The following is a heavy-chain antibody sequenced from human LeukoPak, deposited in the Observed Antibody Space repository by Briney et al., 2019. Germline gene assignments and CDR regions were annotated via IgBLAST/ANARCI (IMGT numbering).Heavy chain of an antibody. Sequence: SETLSLTCTVSGGSISSYYWSWIRQPPGKGLEWIGYIYYSGSTNYNPSLKSRVTISVDTSKNQFSLKLSSVTAADTAVYYCARDEAYGDSYYYYYYMDVWGKGTTVTISS. J-gene: IGHJ6*03. D-gene: IGHD4-17*01. CDR1: GGSISSYY. V-gene: IGHV4-59*12. CDR3: ARDEAYGDSYYYYYYMDV. CDR2: IYYSGST.